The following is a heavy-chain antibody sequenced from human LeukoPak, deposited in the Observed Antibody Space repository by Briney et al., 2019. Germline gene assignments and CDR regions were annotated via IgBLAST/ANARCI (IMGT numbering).Heavy chain of an antibody. D-gene: IGHD2/OR15-2a*01. CDR3: ARESGNTFNNPFDM. V-gene: IGHV3-23*01. J-gene: IGHJ3*02. Sequence: PGGSLRLSCAASGFTFDNYDMTWVRQAPGKGLEWVSGIGGSGRSTYYADSVKGRFTISRDNSKNTLYLQMNSPRADDTALYYCARESGNTFNNPFDMWGQGTMVIVSS. CDR2: IGGSGRST. CDR1: GFTFDNYD.